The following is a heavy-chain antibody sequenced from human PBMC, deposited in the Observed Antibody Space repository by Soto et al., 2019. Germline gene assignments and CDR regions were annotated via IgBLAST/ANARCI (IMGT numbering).Heavy chain of an antibody. CDR1: GGSISSINW. D-gene: IGHD3-9*01. CDR3: ARVSYDILTGYYKHYYYYGMDV. V-gene: IGHV4-4*02. J-gene: IGHJ6*02. Sequence: SETLSLTCAVSGGSISSINWWSWVRQPPGKGLEWIGEIYHSGSTNYNPSLKSRVTISVDKSKNQFSLKLSSVTVADTAVYYCARVSYDILTGYYKHYYYYGMDVWGQGTTVTSP. CDR2: IYHSGST.